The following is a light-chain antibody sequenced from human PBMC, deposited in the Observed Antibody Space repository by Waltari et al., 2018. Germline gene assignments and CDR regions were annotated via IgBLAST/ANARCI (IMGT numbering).Light chain of an antibody. V-gene: IGKV3D-15*01. CDR3: QQNSNWPYS. J-gene: IGKJ2*03. CDR2: GAS. CDR1: QSVSSS. Sequence: EIVKTQSPATLSSSPGARAILSCRASQSVSSSLAWYQQKPGQAPRLLIYGASSGATGIPDRFSGSGSGTEFTLTLSSLEPEDVAVYYCQQNSNWPYSFGQGTKVEIK.